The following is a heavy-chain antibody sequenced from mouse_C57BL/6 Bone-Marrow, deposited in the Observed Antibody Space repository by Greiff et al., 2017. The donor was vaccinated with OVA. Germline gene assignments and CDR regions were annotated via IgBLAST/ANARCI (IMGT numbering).Heavy chain of an antibody. CDR2: IDPENGDT. J-gene: IGHJ2*01. CDR3: TSYGNFDY. Sequence: EVKVVESGAELVRPGASVKLSCTASGFNIKDDYMHWVKQRPEQGLEWIGWIDPENGDTAYASKFQGKATIPADTSSNTAYLQLSSLASEDAAVYYCTSYGNFDYWGKGTTLTVSS. CDR1: GFNIKDDY. D-gene: IGHD1-1*02. V-gene: IGHV14-4*01.